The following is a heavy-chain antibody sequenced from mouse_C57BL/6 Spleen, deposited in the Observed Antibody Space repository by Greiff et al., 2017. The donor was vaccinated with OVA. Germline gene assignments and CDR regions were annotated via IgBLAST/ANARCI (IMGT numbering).Heavy chain of an antibody. CDR3: ARGGSTVVAYYAMDY. CDR2: ISYDGSN. J-gene: IGHJ4*01. V-gene: IGHV3-6*01. CDR1: GYSITSGYY. D-gene: IGHD1-1*01. Sequence: VQLKESGPGLVKPSQSLSLTCSVTGYSITSGYYWNWIRQFPGNKLEWMGYISYDGSNNYNPSLKNRISITRDTSKNQFFLKLNSLTTEDTATYYWARGGSTVVAYYAMDYWGQGTSVTVSS.